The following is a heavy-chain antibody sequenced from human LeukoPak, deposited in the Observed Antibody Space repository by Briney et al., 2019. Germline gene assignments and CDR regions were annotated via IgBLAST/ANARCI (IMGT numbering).Heavy chain of an antibody. J-gene: IGHJ4*02. CDR3: ARDLRGYSYGPWFFDY. CDR2: ISSSSSTI. Sequence: GGSLSLLCAPSGFIFSSYSMKCAREAPGEAGEGVSYISSSSSTIYYADSVKGRFNISRDNAKNALYLQMNSQRAEDTAVYYCARDLRGYSYGPWFFDYWGQGTLVTVSS. D-gene: IGHD5-18*01. V-gene: IGHV3-48*01. CDR1: GFIFSSYS.